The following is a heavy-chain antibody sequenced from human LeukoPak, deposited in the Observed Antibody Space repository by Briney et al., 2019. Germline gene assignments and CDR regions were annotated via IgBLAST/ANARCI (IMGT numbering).Heavy chain of an antibody. Sequence: SETLSLTCAVYGGSFSGYYWSWIRQPPGKGLEWIGEINHSGSTNYNPSLKSRVTISVDTSKNQFSLKLSSVTAADTAVYYCAGYGGNYFDYWGQGTLVTVSS. CDR1: GGSFSGYY. V-gene: IGHV4-34*01. CDR2: INHSGST. D-gene: IGHD4-23*01. J-gene: IGHJ4*02. CDR3: AGYGGNYFDY.